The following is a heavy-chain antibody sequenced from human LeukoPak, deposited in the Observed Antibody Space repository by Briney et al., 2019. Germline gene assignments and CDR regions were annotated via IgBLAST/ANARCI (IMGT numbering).Heavy chain of an antibody. CDR2: INSDGSWT. D-gene: IGHD3-16*01. J-gene: IGHJ4*02. V-gene: IGHV3-74*01. CDR3: ATQEDYVWGNYLDY. Sequence: PGGSLRLSCAASGNYWMHWVRQAPGKGLVWVSHINSDGSWTSYADSVKGRFTISKDNAKNTVYLQMNSLRAEDTAVYYCATQEDYVWGNYLDYWGQGTLVTVSS. CDR1: GNYW.